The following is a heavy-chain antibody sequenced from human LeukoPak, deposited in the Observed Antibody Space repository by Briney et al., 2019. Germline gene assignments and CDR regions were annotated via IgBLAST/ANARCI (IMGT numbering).Heavy chain of an antibody. V-gene: IGHV4-61*02. Sequence: SQTLSLTCTVSGGSISSGSYYWSWIRQPAGKGLEWIGRIYSSGSTNYNPSLKSRVTISVDTSKNQFSLKLSSVTAADTAVYYCARDVWFGAGRTFDYWGQGTLVTVSS. D-gene: IGHD3-10*01. CDR1: GGSISSGSYY. CDR2: IYSSGST. J-gene: IGHJ4*02. CDR3: ARDVWFGAGRTFDY.